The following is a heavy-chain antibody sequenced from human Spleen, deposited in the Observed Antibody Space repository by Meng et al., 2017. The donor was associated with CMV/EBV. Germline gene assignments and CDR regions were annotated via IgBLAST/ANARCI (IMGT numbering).Heavy chain of an antibody. Sequence: GESLKISCAASAFTFRSYWMHWVRQVPGKGLVRVSRINSDETRTIDADFVKGRFTIYRDNAKNTLYLQMNRLRVDDTAVYYCAREDLGGTFDYWGQGTLVTDSS. J-gene: IGHJ4*02. CDR1: AFTFRSYW. CDR2: INSDETRT. CDR3: AREDLGGTFDY. V-gene: IGHV3-74*01. D-gene: IGHD1-26*01.